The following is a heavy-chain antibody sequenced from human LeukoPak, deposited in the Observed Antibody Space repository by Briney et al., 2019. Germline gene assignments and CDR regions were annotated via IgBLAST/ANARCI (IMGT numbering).Heavy chain of an antibody. CDR3: ARGDARGYSYGHFHFDH. J-gene: IGHJ4*01. CDR2: INPSGGST. V-gene: IGHV1-46*01. CDR1: GYTFTSYY. Sequence: ASVKVSCKASGYTFTSYYMHWVRQAPGQGLEWMGIINPSGGSTSYAQKFQGRVTMTRDTSTSTVYMELSSLRSEDTAVYYCARGDARGYSYGHFHFDHWGHGTLVTVSS. D-gene: IGHD5-18*01.